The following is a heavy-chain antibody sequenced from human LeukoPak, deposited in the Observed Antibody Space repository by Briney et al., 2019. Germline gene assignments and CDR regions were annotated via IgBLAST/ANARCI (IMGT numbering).Heavy chain of an antibody. Sequence: PGGSLRLSCAASGFTFSSYAMTWVRHAPGKGLEWVSAISASGGSTYYADSVKGRFTISRDNSKNTLYLQVNSLRAEDTAVYYCAKVERPSAGWLARFTFDYWGQGTLATVSS. J-gene: IGHJ4*02. CDR1: GFTFSSYA. CDR2: ISASGGST. D-gene: IGHD6-19*01. V-gene: IGHV3-23*01. CDR3: AKVERPSAGWLARFTFDY.